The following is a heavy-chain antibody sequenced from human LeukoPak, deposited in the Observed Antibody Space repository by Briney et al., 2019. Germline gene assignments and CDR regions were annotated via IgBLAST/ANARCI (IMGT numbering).Heavy chain of an antibody. Sequence: SETLSLTCAVYGGSFSGYYWSWIRQPPGKGLEWIGYIYYSGSTNYNPSLKSRVTISVDTSKNQFSLKLSSVTAADTAVYYCARSVLYGGKYWYYFDYWGQGTLVTVSS. CDR3: ARSVLYGGKYWYYFDY. V-gene: IGHV4-59*01. CDR2: IYYSGST. D-gene: IGHD4-23*01. CDR1: GGSFSGYY. J-gene: IGHJ4*02.